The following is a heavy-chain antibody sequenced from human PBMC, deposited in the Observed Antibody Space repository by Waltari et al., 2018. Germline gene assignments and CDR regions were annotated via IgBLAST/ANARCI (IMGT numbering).Heavy chain of an antibody. D-gene: IGHD3-10*01. V-gene: IGHV4-38-2*01. CDR2: IYHSGRT. J-gene: IGHJ2*01. Sequence: QVQLQESGPGLVKPSETLSLTCAVSGYSISSGYYWGWIRQPPGKGLELIGSIYHSGRTYYTPTLKGRVTISVDTSKNQCSLKLSSVTAADTAVYYCASPLGGSGRHPAGWYFDLWGRGTLVTVSS. CDR1: GYSISSGYY. CDR3: ASPLGGSGRHPAGWYFDL.